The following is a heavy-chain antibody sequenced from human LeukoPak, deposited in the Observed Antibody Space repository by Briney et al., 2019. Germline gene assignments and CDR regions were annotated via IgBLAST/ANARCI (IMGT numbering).Heavy chain of an antibody. CDR3: AGQTGYSSSWFDY. Sequence: PGGSLRLSCAASGFTFSSYAMHWVRQAPGKGLEWVAVISYDGSNKYYADSVKGRFTISRDNSKNTLYLQNSLRAEDTAVYYCAGQTGYSSSWFDYWGQGTLVTVSS. D-gene: IGHD6-13*01. CDR2: ISYDGSNK. CDR1: GFTFSSYA. V-gene: IGHV3-30-3*01. J-gene: IGHJ4*02.